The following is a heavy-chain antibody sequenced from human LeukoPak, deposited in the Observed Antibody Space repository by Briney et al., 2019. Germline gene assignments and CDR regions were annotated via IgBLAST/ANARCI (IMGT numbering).Heavy chain of an antibody. D-gene: IGHD3-9*01. V-gene: IGHV4-34*01. Sequence: SETLSLTSAVYGGSFSGYYWSWIRQPPGKGLEWIGEINHSGSTNYNPSLKSRVTISVDTSKNQFSLKLSSVTAADTAVYYCARDRTVLRYFDWLLYKGFFDYWGQGTLVTVSS. CDR2: INHSGST. CDR3: ARDRTVLRYFDWLLYKGFFDY. CDR1: GGSFSGYY. J-gene: IGHJ4*02.